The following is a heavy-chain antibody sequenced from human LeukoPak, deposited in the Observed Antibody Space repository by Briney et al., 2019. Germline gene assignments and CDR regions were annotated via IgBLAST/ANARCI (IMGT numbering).Heavy chain of an antibody. V-gene: IGHV5-51*01. J-gene: IGHJ3*02. Sequence: PGESLKISCKGSGYRFTSYWIGWVRPMPGKGLEWMGIIYPGDSDTRYSPSFQGQVTISADKSISTAYLQWSSLKASDTAMFYCASSRATSPYDAFDIWGQGTMVTVSS. D-gene: IGHD1-26*01. CDR1: GYRFTSYW. CDR2: IYPGDSDT. CDR3: ASSRATSPYDAFDI.